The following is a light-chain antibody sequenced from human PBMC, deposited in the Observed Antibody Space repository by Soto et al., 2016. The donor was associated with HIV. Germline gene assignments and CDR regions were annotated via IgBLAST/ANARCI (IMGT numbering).Light chain of an antibody. V-gene: IGKV1-8*01. CDR1: QGISTY. Sequence: AIRMTQSPSSFSASTGDRVTITCRASQGISTYLAWYQQKPGKAPKLLIYAASSLQSGVPSRFSGSGSGTDFTLTISSLQPEDFATYYCQQANSFPPAFGGGTKVEIK. J-gene: IGKJ4*01. CDR3: QQANSFPPA. CDR2: AAS.